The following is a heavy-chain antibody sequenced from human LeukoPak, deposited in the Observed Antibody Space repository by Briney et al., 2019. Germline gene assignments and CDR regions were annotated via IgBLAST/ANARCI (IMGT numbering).Heavy chain of an antibody. CDR3: ARGSKAAPGTFDY. CDR1: GASISSNYW. D-gene: IGHD6-13*01. CDR2: IYHSGNT. Sequence: SGTLSLTCAVSGASISSNYWWSWVRQPPGKGPEWIGEIYHSGNTNYNPSLKSRVTISVDKSKNQFSLKLSSVTAADTAVYYCARGSKAAPGTFDYWGQGTLVTVSS. J-gene: IGHJ4*02. V-gene: IGHV4-4*02.